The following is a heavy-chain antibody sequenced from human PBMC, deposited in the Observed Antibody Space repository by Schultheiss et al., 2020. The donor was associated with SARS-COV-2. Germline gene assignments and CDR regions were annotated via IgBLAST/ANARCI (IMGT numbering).Heavy chain of an antibody. CDR3: ARGSVGATDFDY. Sequence: SETLSLTCTVSGGSISSSSYYWSWIRQHPGKGLEWIGYIYYSGSTYYNPSLKSRVTISVDTSKNQFSLKLSSVTAADTAVYYCARGSVGATDFDYWGQGTLVTVSS. CDR1: GGSISSSSYY. J-gene: IGHJ4*02. D-gene: IGHD1-26*01. V-gene: IGHV4-31*03. CDR2: IYYSGST.